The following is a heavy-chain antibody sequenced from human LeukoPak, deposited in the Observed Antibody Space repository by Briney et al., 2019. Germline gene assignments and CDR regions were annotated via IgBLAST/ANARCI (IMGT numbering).Heavy chain of an antibody. Sequence: GASVKVSCKAPGGTFSSYAISWVRQAPGQGLEWMGGIIPIFGTANYAQKFQGRITITTDESTSTAYMELSSLRSEDTAVYYCARGPSSEYSGGTLYYYYYMDVWGKGTTVTVSS. V-gene: IGHV1-69*05. CDR1: GGTFSSYA. J-gene: IGHJ6*03. CDR2: IIPIFGTA. CDR3: ARGPSSEYSGGTLYYYYYMDV. D-gene: IGHD2-21*01.